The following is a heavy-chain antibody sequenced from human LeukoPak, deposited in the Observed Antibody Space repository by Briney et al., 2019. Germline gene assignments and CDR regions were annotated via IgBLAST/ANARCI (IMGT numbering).Heavy chain of an antibody. CDR2: MNPNSGNT. CDR1: GYTFTSYD. D-gene: IGHD3-10*01. J-gene: IGHJ6*02. CDR3: ARDLLLSGVQYYYYGMDV. Sequence: ASVKVSCKASGYTFTSYDINWVRQATGQGLERMGWMNPNSGNTGYAQKFQGRVTMTRNTSISTAYMELSSLRSEDTAVYYCARDLLLSGVQYYYYGMDVWGQGTTVTVSS. V-gene: IGHV1-8*01.